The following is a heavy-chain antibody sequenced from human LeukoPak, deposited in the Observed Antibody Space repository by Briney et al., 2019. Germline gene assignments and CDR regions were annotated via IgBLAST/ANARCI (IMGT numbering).Heavy chain of an antibody. CDR2: MKKDGSEK. CDR1: GFTFSSHW. V-gene: IGHV3-7*01. J-gene: IGHJ4*02. Sequence: GGCLRLSCAASGFTFSSHWMSWVRQAPGKGLEWVANMKKDGSEKYYVESVKGRFTISRDNAKTSLYLQMNSLRAEDTAVYYCARDLSGVTGYTYGRGIDYWGQGTLVTVSS. D-gene: IGHD5-18*01. CDR3: ARDLSGVTGYTYGRGIDY.